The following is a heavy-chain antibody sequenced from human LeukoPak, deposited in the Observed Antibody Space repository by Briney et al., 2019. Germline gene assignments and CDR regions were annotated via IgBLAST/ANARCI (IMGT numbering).Heavy chain of an antibody. Sequence: SETLSLTCTVSGGSISSSAYYWGWIRQPPGKGLEWIGSRYYSGSAYYNPSLKTRVTISVDSSKNQFSLKMSSVTAADTAVYYCARHTAMCSPLYYWGQGALVTVSS. CDR3: ARHTAMCSPLYY. J-gene: IGHJ4*02. V-gene: IGHV4-39*01. D-gene: IGHD5-18*01. CDR1: GGSISSSAYY. CDR2: RYYSGSA.